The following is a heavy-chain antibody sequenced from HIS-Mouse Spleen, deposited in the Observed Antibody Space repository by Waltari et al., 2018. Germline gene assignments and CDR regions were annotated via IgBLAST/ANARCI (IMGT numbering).Heavy chain of an antibody. CDR1: GGSFSGYY. V-gene: IGHV4-34*01. D-gene: IGHD6-13*01. CDR2: INHSGRP. Sequence: QVQLQQWGAGLLKPSETLSLTCAVYGGSFSGYYWSWIRQPPGKGLEWIGEINHSGRPNSHPSLKSRVTISVDTSKNQFSLKLSSVTAADTAVYYCASRVQGQLVRWFDPWGQGTLVTVSS. CDR3: ASRVQGQLVRWFDP. J-gene: IGHJ5*02.